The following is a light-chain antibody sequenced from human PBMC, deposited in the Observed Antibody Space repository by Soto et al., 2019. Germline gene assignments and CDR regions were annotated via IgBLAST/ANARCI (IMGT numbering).Light chain of an antibody. CDR2: AAS. CDR3: KQSFSTPLT. CDR1: QSIARH. V-gene: IGKV1-39*01. J-gene: IGKJ4*01. Sequence: EIQMTQSPSSLSASVGYRVTITCRASQSIARHLHWCQQKPGKAPKLLIYAASSLQSGVPSRFSGSGSGTAFTLTISSLQPEDFATYYCKQSFSTPLTFGGGTKADIK.